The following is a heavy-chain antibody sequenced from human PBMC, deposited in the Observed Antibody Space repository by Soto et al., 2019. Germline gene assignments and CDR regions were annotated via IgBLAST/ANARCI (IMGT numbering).Heavy chain of an antibody. D-gene: IGHD6-13*01. CDR2: IDWDDDK. CDR3: ARIYGSSWQSGYYYYGMDV. J-gene: IGHJ6*02. V-gene: IGHV2-70*11. Sequence: SGPTLVNPTQTLTLTCTFSGFSLSTSGMCVSWIRQPPGKALEWLARIDWDDDKYYSTSLKTRLTISKDTSKNQVVLTMTNMDPVDTATYYCARIYGSSWQSGYYYYGMDVWGQGTTVTVSS. CDR1: GFSLSTSGMC.